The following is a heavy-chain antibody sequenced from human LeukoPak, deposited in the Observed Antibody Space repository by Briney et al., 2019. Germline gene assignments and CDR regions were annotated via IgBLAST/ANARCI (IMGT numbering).Heavy chain of an antibody. V-gene: IGHV4-59*08. J-gene: IGHJ4*02. CDR1: GGSISSYY. D-gene: IGHD6-13*01. CDR2: IYYSGST. Sequence: SETLSLTCTVSGGSISSYYWSWIRQPPGEGLEWIGYIYYSGSTNYNPSLKSRVTISVDTSKNQFSLKLSSVTAADTAVYYCARLGIAAAGTGDYWGQGTLVTVSS. CDR3: ARLGIAAAGTGDY.